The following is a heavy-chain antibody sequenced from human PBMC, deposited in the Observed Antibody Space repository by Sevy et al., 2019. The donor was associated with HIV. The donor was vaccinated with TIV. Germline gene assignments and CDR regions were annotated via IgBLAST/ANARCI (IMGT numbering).Heavy chain of an antibody. V-gene: IGHV1-8*03. CDR2: MNPNSGNT. D-gene: IGHD2-2*02. CDR1: GYTFTSYD. Sequence: ASVKVSCKASGYTFTSYDINWVRQATGQGLEWMGWMNPNSGNTGYAQKFQGRVTITRNTSISTAYMELSSLRSEDTAVYYCACGSHRYCSSTSCYNYWGQGTLVTVSS. J-gene: IGHJ4*02. CDR3: ACGSHRYCSSTSCYNY.